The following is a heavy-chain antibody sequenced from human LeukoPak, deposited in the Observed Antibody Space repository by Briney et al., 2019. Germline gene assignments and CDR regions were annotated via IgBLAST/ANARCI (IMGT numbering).Heavy chain of an antibody. D-gene: IGHD3-9*01. J-gene: IGHJ6*02. CDR2: IIPILGIA. Sequence: SVKVSCKASGGTFSSYAISWVRQAPGQGLEWMGRIIPILGIANYAQKFQGRVTITADKSTSTAYMELSSLRSEDTAVYYCAREPHDIDYYYGMDVWGQGTTVTVS. V-gene: IGHV1-69*04. CDR1: GGTFSSYA. CDR3: AREPHDIDYYYGMDV.